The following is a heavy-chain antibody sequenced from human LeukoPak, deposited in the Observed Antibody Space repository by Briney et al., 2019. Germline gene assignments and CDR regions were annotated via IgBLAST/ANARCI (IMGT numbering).Heavy chain of an antibody. J-gene: IGHJ5*02. CDR2: IYYSGST. V-gene: IGHV4-59*12. Sequence: SETLSLTCTVSGGSISSYYWSWIRQPPGKGLEWIGYIYYSGSTNYDPSLKSRVTMSVDTSKNQFSLKLSSVTAADTAVYYCARDQGGRNYGSGSYYKNWFDPWGQGTLVTVSS. D-gene: IGHD3-10*01. CDR1: GGSISSYY. CDR3: ARDQGGRNYGSGSYYKNWFDP.